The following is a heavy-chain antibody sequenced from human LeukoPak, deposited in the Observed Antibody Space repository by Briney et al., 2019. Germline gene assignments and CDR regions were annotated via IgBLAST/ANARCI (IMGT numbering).Heavy chain of an antibody. CDR2: ISAYNGNT. CDR1: VYTFTIYG. J-gene: IGHJ3*02. Sequence: ASVTVSCTSSVYTFTIYGISWVRQAPGQGLEWMGWISAYNGNTNYAQKLQGRVTMTTDTSTSTAYMELRSLRSDDTAVYYCAREFPYDSSGYYYVDAFDIWGQGTMVTVSS. V-gene: IGHV1-18*01. D-gene: IGHD3-22*01. CDR3: AREFPYDSSGYYYVDAFDI.